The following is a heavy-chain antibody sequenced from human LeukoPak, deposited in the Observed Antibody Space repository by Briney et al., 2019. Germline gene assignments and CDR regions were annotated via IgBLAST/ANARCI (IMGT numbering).Heavy chain of an antibody. CDR1: GFTFSSYS. D-gene: IGHD6-19*01. CDR3: AKDQHSSGCTGFYYYYYMDV. CDR2: ISSSSSYI. Sequence: GGSLRLSCAASGFTFSSYSMNWVRQAPGKGLEWVSSISSSSSYIYYADSVKGRFTISRDNAKNSLYLQMNSLRAEDTAVYYCAKDQHSSGCTGFYYYYYMDVWGKGTTVTISS. V-gene: IGHV3-21*04. J-gene: IGHJ6*03.